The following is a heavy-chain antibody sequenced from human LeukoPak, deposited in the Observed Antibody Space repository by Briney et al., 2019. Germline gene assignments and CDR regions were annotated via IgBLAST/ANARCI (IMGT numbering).Heavy chain of an antibody. V-gene: IGHV3-53*01. CDR2: IYVGGST. CDR3: ARDYVWGSSESDY. J-gene: IGHJ4*02. CDR1: GFTVSSNY. Sequence: GGSLRLSCVASGFTVSSNYMSWVRQAPGKWLEWVSVIYVGGSTYYADSVKGRFTVSRDISKNTVYLQMNSLGAEDTAIYYCARDYVWGSSESDYWGQGTLVTVSS. D-gene: IGHD7-27*01.